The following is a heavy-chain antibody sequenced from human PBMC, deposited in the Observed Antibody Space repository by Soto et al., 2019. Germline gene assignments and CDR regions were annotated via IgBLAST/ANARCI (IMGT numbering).Heavy chain of an antibody. CDR1: GFTFSSYA. J-gene: IGHJ6*02. CDR3: ARGTFGGVIVTSVDV. CDR2: ISGSGGST. Sequence: GGSLRLSCAASGFTFSSYAMSWVRQAPGKGLEWVSAISGSGGSTYYAASVNGRFTISRDNSKNTLYLQMNSLRAEDTAVYYCARGTFGGVIVTSVDVWGQGTTVTVSS. D-gene: IGHD3-16*02. V-gene: IGHV3-23*01.